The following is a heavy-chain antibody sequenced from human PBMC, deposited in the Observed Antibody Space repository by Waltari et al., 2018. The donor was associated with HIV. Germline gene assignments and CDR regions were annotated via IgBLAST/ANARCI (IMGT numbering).Heavy chain of an antibody. CDR2: MYYSGST. Sequence: QVQLQESGPGLVKPSETLSLTCTVSGGSISTYYWRWIRQPPGKGLEWIGYMYYSGSTNYNPSLKSRVTISVDTSKNQFSLKLSSVTAADTAVYYCARGIYGDISGDMDVWGQGTTVTVSS. J-gene: IGHJ6*02. D-gene: IGHD3-3*01. V-gene: IGHV4-59*01. CDR1: GGSISTYY. CDR3: ARGIYGDISGDMDV.